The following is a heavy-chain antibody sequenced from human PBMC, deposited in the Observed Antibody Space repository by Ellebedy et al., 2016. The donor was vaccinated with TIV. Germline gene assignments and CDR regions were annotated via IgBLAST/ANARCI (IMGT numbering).Heavy chain of an antibody. CDR2: IGSSGDNT. Sequence: GESLKISCAASGFTFNTYAMNWVRQAPGKGLEWVSTIGSSGDNTFYADSAKGRFTISRDNSQNTLYLQMNSLRAEDTAVYYCAKDRNNYGGAPYNGLDIWGQGTTVIVSS. D-gene: IGHD1/OR15-1a*01. J-gene: IGHJ6*02. CDR3: AKDRNNYGGAPYNGLDI. V-gene: IGHV3-23*01. CDR1: GFTFNTYA.